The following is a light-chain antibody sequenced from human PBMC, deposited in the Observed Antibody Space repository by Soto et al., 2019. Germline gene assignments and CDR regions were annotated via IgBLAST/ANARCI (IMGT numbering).Light chain of an antibody. CDR3: QQYCCSLLS. CDR2: GSS. CDR1: QSISNNF. J-gene: IGKJ4*01. Sequence: IGLTQWPGTLSLSPGEGATLSGRAIQSISNNFVALYQQRPGKAPRLLIYGSSSRASGIPDRFSGSGSGTDFTLTISRLEPEDFAVYYCQQYCCSLLSFGGGTKV. V-gene: IGKV3-20*01.